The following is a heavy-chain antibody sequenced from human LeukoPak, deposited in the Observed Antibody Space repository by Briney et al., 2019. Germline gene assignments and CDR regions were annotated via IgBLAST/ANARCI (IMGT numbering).Heavy chain of an antibody. J-gene: IGHJ4*02. CDR1: GFTFSSYA. Sequence: GGSLRLSCAASGFTFSSYAMSWVRQAPGKGLEWVSAISVSGGSTYYAGSVKGRFTISRDNSKNTLYLQMNSLRAEDTAVYFFFFKQMTAYDILTGFHIPGYFDYWGQGTLVTVSS. CDR2: ISVSGGST. CDR3: FFKQMTAYDILTGFHIPGYFDY. V-gene: IGHV3-23*01. D-gene: IGHD3-9*01.